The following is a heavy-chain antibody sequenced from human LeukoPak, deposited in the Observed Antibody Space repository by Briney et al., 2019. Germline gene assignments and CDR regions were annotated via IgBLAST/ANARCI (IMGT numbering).Heavy chain of an antibody. Sequence: PSETLSLTCTVSGGSISSYYWSWIRQPPGKGLEWIGYIYYSGSTNYNSSLKSRVTISVDTSKNQFSLSLNSVTAADTAMYYCARRIGETDVFDFWGQGTMVTVSS. CDR3: ARRIGETDVFDF. D-gene: IGHD2-15*01. CDR2: IYYSGST. J-gene: IGHJ3*01. CDR1: GGSISSYY. V-gene: IGHV4-59*08.